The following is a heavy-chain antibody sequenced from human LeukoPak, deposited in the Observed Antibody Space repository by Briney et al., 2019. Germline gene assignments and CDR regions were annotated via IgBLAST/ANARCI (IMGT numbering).Heavy chain of an antibody. V-gene: IGHV3-23*01. D-gene: IGHD6-19*01. Sequence: GGSLRLSCAASGFTFSSYAMSWVRQAPGKGLEWVSAIGGSGGSTYYADSVKGRFTISRDNSKNTLYLQMNSLRAEDTAVYYCAKDCGWAFDYCGMDVWGQGTTVTVSS. CDR1: GFTFSSYA. CDR3: AKDCGWAFDYCGMDV. J-gene: IGHJ6*02. CDR2: IGGSGGST.